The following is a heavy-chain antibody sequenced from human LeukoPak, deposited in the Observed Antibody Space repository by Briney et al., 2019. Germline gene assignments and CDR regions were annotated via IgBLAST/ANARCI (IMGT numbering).Heavy chain of an antibody. CDR2: IHYSGRT. J-gene: IGHJ4*02. CDR3: ARSNSGSNFDY. V-gene: IGHV4-31*03. Sequence: PSETLSLTCTVSGGSISSGGYYWSWIRQHPGKGLECIGYIHYSGRTYYNPSLKSRVTISVDTSKNQFSLKLSAVTAADTAVYYCARSNSGSNFDYWGQGTPVTVSS. D-gene: IGHD5-12*01. CDR1: GGSISSGGYY.